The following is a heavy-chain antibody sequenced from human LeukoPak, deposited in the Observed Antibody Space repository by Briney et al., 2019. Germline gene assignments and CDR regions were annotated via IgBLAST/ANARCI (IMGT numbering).Heavy chain of an antibody. V-gene: IGHV3-9*01. CDR3: ARDPIYSGSYPGD. D-gene: IGHD1-26*01. Sequence: GGSLRLSCAASGFTFDDYAMHWVRQAPGKGLEWVSGISWNSGSIGYADSVKGRFTISRDNAKNTLYLQMNSLRAEDTAVYYCARDPIYSGSYPGDWGQGTLVTVSS. CDR1: GFTFDDYA. J-gene: IGHJ4*02. CDR2: ISWNSGSI.